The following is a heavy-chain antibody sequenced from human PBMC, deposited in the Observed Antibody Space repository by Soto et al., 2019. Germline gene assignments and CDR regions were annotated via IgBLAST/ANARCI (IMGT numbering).Heavy chain of an antibody. CDR3: ARRGPGTYFDY. Sequence: EVQLLESGGGLVQPGGSLRLSCAASGFTFSSYAMRWVRQAPGKGLEWVSTISGSGGSTYYADSVKGRFTISRDNSKHSLCLQINSLRADETDVYYCARRGPGTYFDYWGQGTLVTVSS. J-gene: IGHJ4*02. V-gene: IGHV3-23*01. D-gene: IGHD6-13*01. CDR2: ISGSGGST. CDR1: GFTFSSYA.